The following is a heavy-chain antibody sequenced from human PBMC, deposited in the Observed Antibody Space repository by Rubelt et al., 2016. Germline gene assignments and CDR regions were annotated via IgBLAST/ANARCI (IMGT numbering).Heavy chain of an antibody. D-gene: IGHD6-13*01. CDR1: GFSFSDHH. J-gene: IGHJ4*02. CDR3: ATQQQLVRRYFDY. V-gene: IGHV3-72*01. CDR2: IGHKDNSYMT. Sequence: EVQLVDSGGGLVQPGGSLRLSCAASGFSFSDHHMDWVRQAPGKGLEWVGRIGHKDNSYMTQYAASVKGRFTISRDDSRNALYLQMNSLKTEDTAVYYCATQQQLVRRYFDYWGQGTLVTVSS.